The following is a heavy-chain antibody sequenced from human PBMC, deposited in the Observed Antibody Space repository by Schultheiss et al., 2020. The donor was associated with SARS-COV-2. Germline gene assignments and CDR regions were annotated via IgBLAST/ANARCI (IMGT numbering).Heavy chain of an antibody. Sequence: GGSLRLSCAASGFTFSSYAMSWVRQAPGKGLEWVSAISGSGGSTYYADSVKGRFTISRDNSKNTLYLQMNSLRDEDTAVYYCARDSNTTYYDFWSGYYTPDYYYYGMDVWGQGTTVTVSS. J-gene: IGHJ6*02. CDR2: ISGSGGST. CDR3: ARDSNTTYYDFWSGYYTPDYYYYGMDV. D-gene: IGHD3-3*01. CDR1: GFTFSSYA. V-gene: IGHV3-23*01.